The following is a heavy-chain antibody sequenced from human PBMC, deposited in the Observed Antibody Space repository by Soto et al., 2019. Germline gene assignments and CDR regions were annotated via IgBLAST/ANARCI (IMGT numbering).Heavy chain of an antibody. V-gene: IGHV4-30-4*01. CDR3: AREGCSSTSCLGMDV. CDR1: GGSISSGDYY. Sequence: SETLSLTCTVSGGSISSGDYYWSWIRQPPGKGLEWIGYIYYSGSTYYNPSLKSRVTISVDTSKNQFSLKLSSATAADTTVYYCAREGCSSTSCLGMDVWGQGTTVTVSS. CDR2: IYYSGST. J-gene: IGHJ6*02. D-gene: IGHD2-2*01.